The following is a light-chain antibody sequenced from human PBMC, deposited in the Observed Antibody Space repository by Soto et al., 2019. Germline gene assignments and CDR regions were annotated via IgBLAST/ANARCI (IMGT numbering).Light chain of an antibody. CDR2: HAS. CDR1: QGIAKY. CDR3: QQPDNLTLT. Sequence: DTQMTQSPSSLSASIGDRVTITCQASQGIAKYLHWYQQKPGKAPKLLIYHASNLQTGVPSRFSGSGSGTHFTLIISSLQPDDIATYFCQQPDNLTLTFGGGTKVDIK. V-gene: IGKV1-33*01. J-gene: IGKJ4*01.